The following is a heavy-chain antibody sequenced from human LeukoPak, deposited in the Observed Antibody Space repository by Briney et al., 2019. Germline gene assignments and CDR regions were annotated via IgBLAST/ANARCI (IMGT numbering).Heavy chain of an antibody. J-gene: IGHJ4*02. D-gene: IGHD2-2*01. V-gene: IGHV4-30-4*01. CDR2: IYYSGST. CDR3: ARQFRRCSSSTNCYAGNFDY. Sequence: DPSETLSLTCTVSGVSISSGDYYWSWIRQPPGKGLEWIGYIYYSGSTYYNPSLKSRVTISVDTSKNQFSLKLSSVTAADTAVYYCARQFRRCSSSTNCYAGNFDYWGQGTLVTVSS. CDR1: GVSISSGDYY.